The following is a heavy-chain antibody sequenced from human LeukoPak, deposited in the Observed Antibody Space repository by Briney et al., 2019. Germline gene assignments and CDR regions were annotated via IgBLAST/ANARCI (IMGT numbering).Heavy chain of an antibody. V-gene: IGHV3-7*01. CDR1: GFTFSSYW. D-gene: IGHD5-18*01. Sequence: PGGSLRLSCAASGFTFSSYWMSWVRQAPGKGLEWVANIKQDGSEKYYVDPVKGRFTISRDNAKNSLYLQMNSLRAEDTAVYYCARDPSPDGYSPHFDYWGQGTLVTVSS. CDR2: IKQDGSEK. J-gene: IGHJ4*02. CDR3: ARDPSPDGYSPHFDY.